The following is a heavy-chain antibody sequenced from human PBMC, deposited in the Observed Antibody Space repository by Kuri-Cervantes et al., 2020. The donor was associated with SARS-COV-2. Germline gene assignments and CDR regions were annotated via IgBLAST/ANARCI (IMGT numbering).Heavy chain of an antibody. J-gene: IGHJ4*02. D-gene: IGHD4-17*01. CDR1: GFTFSNAW. V-gene: IGHV3-15*01. Sequence: GESLKISCAASGFTFSNAWMSWVRQAPGKGLEWVGRIKSKTDGGTTDYAAPVKGRFTISRDDSKNTLYLQMNSLRAEDTAVYYCAKVPYGDYPTYFDYWGQGTLVTVSS. CDR3: AKVPYGDYPTYFDY. CDR2: IKSKTDGGTT.